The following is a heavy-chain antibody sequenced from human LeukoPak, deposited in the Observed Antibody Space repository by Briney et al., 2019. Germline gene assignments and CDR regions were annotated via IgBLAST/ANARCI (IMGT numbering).Heavy chain of an antibody. CDR1: GFPFSSYA. CDR3: AGENWNPRGPGIDAFDI. D-gene: IGHD1-1*01. V-gene: IGHV4-34*01. CDR2: INHSGST. Sequence: KPGGSLRLSCAASGFPFSSYAMSWIRQPPGKGLEWIGEINHSGSTNYNPYLKSRVTISVDTSKNQFSLKLSSVTAADTAVYYCAGENWNPRGPGIDAFDIWGQGTMVTVSS. J-gene: IGHJ3*02.